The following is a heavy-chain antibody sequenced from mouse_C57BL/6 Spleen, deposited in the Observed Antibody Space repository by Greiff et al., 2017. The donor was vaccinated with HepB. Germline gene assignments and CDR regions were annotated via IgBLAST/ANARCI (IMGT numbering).Heavy chain of an antibody. D-gene: IGHD2-5*01. CDR2: IDPENGDT. J-gene: IGHJ3*01. V-gene: IGHV14-4*01. CDR3: TMHSNYVGFAY. Sequence: VQLQQSGAELVRPGASVKLSCTASGFNIKDDYMHWVKQRPEQGLEWIGWIDPENGDTEYASKFQGKATITADKSSNTAYLQLSSLTSEDTAVYYCTMHSNYVGFAYWGQGTLVTVSA. CDR1: GFNIKDDY.